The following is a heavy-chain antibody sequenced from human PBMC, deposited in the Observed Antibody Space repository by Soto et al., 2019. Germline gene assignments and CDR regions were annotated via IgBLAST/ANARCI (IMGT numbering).Heavy chain of an antibody. V-gene: IGHV2-26*01. D-gene: IGHD3-10*01. CDR2: IFSNDEK. CDR3: ARTEDGRRSKTPAGWFDS. CDR1: GFSLSNTGMG. Sequence: QVTLKESGPVLVKPTETLTLTCTVSGFSLSNTGMGVSWIRQPPGKALEWLAHIFSNDEKRFSTSLKSRITISKDTSKSQVVLIMTNMDPVDTATYYCARTEDGRRSKTPAGWFDSWGQGTLVTVSS. J-gene: IGHJ5*01.